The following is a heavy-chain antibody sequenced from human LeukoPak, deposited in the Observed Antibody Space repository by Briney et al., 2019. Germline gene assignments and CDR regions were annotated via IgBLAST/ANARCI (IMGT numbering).Heavy chain of an antibody. CDR3: ARGNYYDSSGTGHPFDY. D-gene: IGHD3-22*01. V-gene: IGHV1-69*01. CDR1: GGTFSSYA. Sequence: VASVKVSCTASGGTFSSYAISWVRQAPGQGLEWMGGIIPIFGTANYAQKFQGRVTITADESTSTAYMELSSLRSEDTAVYYCARGNYYDSSGTGHPFDYWGQGTLVTISS. CDR2: IIPIFGTA. J-gene: IGHJ4*02.